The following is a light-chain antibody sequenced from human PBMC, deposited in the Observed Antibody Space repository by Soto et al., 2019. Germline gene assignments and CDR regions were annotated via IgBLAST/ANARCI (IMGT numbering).Light chain of an antibody. CDR3: TAWDTSLTGHLV. V-gene: IGLV1-44*01. CDR1: TSNIGSHS. J-gene: IGLJ2*01. CDR2: SND. Sequence: QSVLTQPPSASGAPGQTGTISCSGTTSNIGSHSVNWYRQLPGTAPKVVMFSNDERPSGVPDRFSGSKSGTSASLTITGLQSEDEADYYCTAWDTSLTGHLVFGGGTKLNVL.